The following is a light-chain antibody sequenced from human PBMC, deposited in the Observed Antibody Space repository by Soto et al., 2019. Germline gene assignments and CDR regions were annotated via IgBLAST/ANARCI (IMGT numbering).Light chain of an antibody. CDR2: KAS. V-gene: IGKV1-5*03. CDR1: QSISYR. Sequence: DIQMTQSPSTLSGSVGDRVTITCRASQSISYRLAWYQQKPGKAPKLLIYKASSLESGVPSRFSGSGSGKEFTLNISSLQPDDFANYYCLQNDSLWTFGQGIKVEIK. J-gene: IGKJ1*01. CDR3: LQNDSLWT.